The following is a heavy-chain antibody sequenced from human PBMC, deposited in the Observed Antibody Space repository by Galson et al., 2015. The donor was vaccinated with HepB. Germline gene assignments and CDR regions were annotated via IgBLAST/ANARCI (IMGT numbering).Heavy chain of an antibody. CDR1: GYTLTEFP. J-gene: IGHJ1*01. CDR3: AIGAATRGSRWYLAPDPPNDDYFHH. Sequence: SVKVSCKVSGYTLTEFPMHWVRLAPGIGLECMGGFDPEDGETSYAQKFQGRFTIPEDVSTDTVYMELSSLRAEETAVYYGAIGAATRGSRWYLAPDPPNDDYFHHWGQGTLVTVSS. D-gene: IGHD6-13*01. V-gene: IGHV1-24*01. CDR2: FDPEDGET.